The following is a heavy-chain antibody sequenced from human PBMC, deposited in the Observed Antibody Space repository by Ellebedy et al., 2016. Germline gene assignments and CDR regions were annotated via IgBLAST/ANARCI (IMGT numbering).Heavy chain of an antibody. CDR2: INAGNGNT. V-gene: IGHV1-3*01. J-gene: IGHJ5*02. CDR3: AREATVTAFWFDP. Sequence: ASVKVSCKASGYTFSDYGIHWVRQAPGQRLEWMGWINAGNGNTKYSQKFQGRVTISRETSASTEYMELSSLRSEDTAVYYCAREATVTAFWFDPWGQGTLVTVSS. D-gene: IGHD2-21*02. CDR1: GYTFSDYG.